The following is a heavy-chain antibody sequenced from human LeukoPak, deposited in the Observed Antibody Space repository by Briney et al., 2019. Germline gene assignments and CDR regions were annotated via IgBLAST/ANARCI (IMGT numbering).Heavy chain of an antibody. CDR2: IYTSGST. J-gene: IGHJ4*02. CDR3: ARVSSSWPYYFDY. Sequence: PSETLSLTCTVSGGSISSYYWSWTRQPAGKGLEWIGRIYTSGSTNYNPSLKSRVTMSVDTSKNQFSLKLSSVTAADTAVYYCARVSSSWPYYFDYWGQGTLVTVSS. D-gene: IGHD6-13*01. V-gene: IGHV4-4*07. CDR1: GGSISSYY.